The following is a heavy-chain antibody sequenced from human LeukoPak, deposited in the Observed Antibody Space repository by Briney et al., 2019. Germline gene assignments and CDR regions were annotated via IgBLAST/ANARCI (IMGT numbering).Heavy chain of an antibody. J-gene: IGHJ4*02. D-gene: IGHD5-12*01. CDR1: GFSFSSYA. Sequence: GGSLRLSCAASGFSFSSYAMHWVRQAPGKGLEWVAVIWYDGSNKYYGDSVKGRFTISRDNSKNTLYLQMNSLRAEDTAVYYCASLIVATGRIPDYWGQGTLVTVSS. V-gene: IGHV3-33*01. CDR3: ASLIVATGRIPDY. CDR2: IWYDGSNK.